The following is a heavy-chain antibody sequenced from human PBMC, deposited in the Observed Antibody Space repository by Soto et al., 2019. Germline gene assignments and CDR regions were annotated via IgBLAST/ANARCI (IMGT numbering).Heavy chain of an antibody. V-gene: IGHV1-8*01. CDR1: GYTFTSYD. D-gene: IGHD6-13*01. CDR3: ARAGPYSSSWYIDFYYYYGMDV. Sequence: QVQLVQSGAEVKKPGASVKVSCKASGYTFTSYDINWVRQATGQGLEWMGWMNPNSGNTGYAQKFQGRVNMTRNTSISTAYMELSSLRSEDTAVYYCARAGPYSSSWYIDFYYYYGMDVWGQGTTVTVSS. J-gene: IGHJ6*02. CDR2: MNPNSGNT.